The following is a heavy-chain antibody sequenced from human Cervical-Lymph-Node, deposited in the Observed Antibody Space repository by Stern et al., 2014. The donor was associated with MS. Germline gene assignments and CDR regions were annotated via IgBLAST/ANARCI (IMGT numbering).Heavy chain of an antibody. V-gene: IGHV3-33*06. D-gene: IGHD6-19*01. CDR1: GFTFSRYD. J-gene: IGHJ4*02. CDR3: AKKRGSGWYHFDQ. Sequence: VQLVESGGGVVQPGRSLRLSCAASGFTFSRYDMHWVRQAPGKGLEWVAVLWYVGSNKYYLDSVKGRFTISRDNSKDTLYLQMNSLRAEDTAVYYCAKKRGSGWYHFDQWGQGTLVTVSS. CDR2: LWYVGSNK.